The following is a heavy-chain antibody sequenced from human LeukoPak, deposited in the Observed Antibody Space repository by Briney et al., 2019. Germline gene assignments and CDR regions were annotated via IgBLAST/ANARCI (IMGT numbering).Heavy chain of an antibody. CDR2: ISSSSSTI. CDR3: ARGRNPTSTLNYGMDV. V-gene: IGHV3-48*02. CDR1: GFTFSSYS. J-gene: IGHJ6*02. Sequence: GGSLRLSCAASGFTFSSYSMNWVRQAPGKGLEWISYISSSSSTIYYADSVKGRLTISGDNAKNSLYLQMNSLRDEDTAVYYCARGRNPTSTLNYGMDVWGQGTTVTVSS.